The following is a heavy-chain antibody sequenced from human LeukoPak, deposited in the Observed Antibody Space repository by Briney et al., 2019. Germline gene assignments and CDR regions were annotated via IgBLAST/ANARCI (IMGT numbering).Heavy chain of an antibody. CDR2: ISGSGGST. D-gene: IGHD6-19*01. CDR1: GFTFSSYA. Sequence: GGSLRLSCAASGFTFSSYAMSWVRQAPGKGLEWVSAISGSGGSTYYADSVKGRFTISRDNSKNTLYLQMNSLRTEDTAVYYCARASAYYYSYMDVWGKGTTVTVSS. V-gene: IGHV3-23*01. CDR3: ARASAYYYSYMDV. J-gene: IGHJ6*03.